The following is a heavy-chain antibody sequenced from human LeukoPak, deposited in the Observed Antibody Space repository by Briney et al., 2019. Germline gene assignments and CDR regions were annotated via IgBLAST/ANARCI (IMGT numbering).Heavy chain of an antibody. J-gene: IGHJ3*02. CDR2: IYYSGST. Sequence: SETLSVTCTVSGGSISSYYWSWIRQPPGKGLEWIGYIYYSGSTNYNPSLKSRVTISVDTSKNQFSLKLSSVTAADTAVYYCARDVGRQSDAFDIWGQGTMVTVSS. V-gene: IGHV4-59*01. CDR3: ARDVGRQSDAFDI. D-gene: IGHD1-26*01. CDR1: GGSISSYY.